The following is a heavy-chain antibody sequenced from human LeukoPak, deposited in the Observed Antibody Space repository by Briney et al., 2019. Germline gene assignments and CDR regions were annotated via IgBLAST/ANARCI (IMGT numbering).Heavy chain of an antibody. Sequence: GGSLRLSCAASGFTFSSYSMNWVRQAPGKGLEWVSSISSSSSYIYYADSVKGRFTISRDNAKNSLYLQMNSLRAEDTAVYYCAREGNGYNGFDYWGQGTLVTVPS. D-gene: IGHD5-24*01. CDR2: ISSSSSYI. V-gene: IGHV3-21*01. J-gene: IGHJ4*02. CDR1: GFTFSSYS. CDR3: AREGNGYNGFDY.